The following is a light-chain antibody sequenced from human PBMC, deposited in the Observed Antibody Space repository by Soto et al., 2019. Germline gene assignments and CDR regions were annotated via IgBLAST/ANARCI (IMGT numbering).Light chain of an antibody. V-gene: IGKV3-11*01. J-gene: IGKJ5*01. Sequence: EIVLTQSPATLSLSPGERATLSCRASQSVSSYLAWYQQKPGQAPRLLIYDASNRATGIPARFSGSGSGTDFTLTISSLEPEDFAVYYCQQRSNWPPLITFGQGTRLESK. CDR3: QQRSNWPPLIT. CDR1: QSVSSY. CDR2: DAS.